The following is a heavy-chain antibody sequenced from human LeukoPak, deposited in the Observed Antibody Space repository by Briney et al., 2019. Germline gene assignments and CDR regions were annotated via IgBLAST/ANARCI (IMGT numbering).Heavy chain of an antibody. Sequence: GASVKVSRNGSGYTFTDYYLHWVRQAPGQGLEWVGYINPRDGGTSSPPNFRGRVTMTTDASSSTVYMELSRLTSDDTAIYYCAREGNGLLSKDLDYWGQGTLVTVSS. V-gene: IGHV1-2*02. J-gene: IGHJ4*02. D-gene: IGHD2-15*01. CDR1: GYTFTDYY. CDR3: AREGNGLLSKDLDY. CDR2: INPRDGGT.